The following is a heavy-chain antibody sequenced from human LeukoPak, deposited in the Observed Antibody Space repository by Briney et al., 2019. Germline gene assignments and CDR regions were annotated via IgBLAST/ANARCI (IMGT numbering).Heavy chain of an antibody. CDR2: IYYSGST. J-gene: IGHJ6*02. Sequence: SETLSLTCTVSGGSISSYFWSWIRQPPGKGLEWIGYIYYSGSTNYNPSLKSRVTISVDTSKNQFSLKLSSVTAADTAVYYCAGAMYSSSLYYYGMDVWGQGTTVTVSS. V-gene: IGHV4-59*01. CDR1: GGSISSYF. CDR3: AGAMYSSSLYYYGMDV. D-gene: IGHD6-6*01.